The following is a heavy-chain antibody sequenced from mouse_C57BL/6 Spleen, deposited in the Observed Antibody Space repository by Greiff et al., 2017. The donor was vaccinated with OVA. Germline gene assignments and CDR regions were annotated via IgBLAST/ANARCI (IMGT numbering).Heavy chain of an antibody. CDR3: ARQGAAQATSYFDY. CDR1: GFTFSSYG. Sequence: EVNVVESGGDLVKPGGSLKLSCAASGFTFSSYGMSWVRQTPDKRLEWVATISSGGSYTYYPDSVKGRFTISRDNAKNTLYLQMSSLKSEDTSMYYCARQGAAQATSYFDYWGQGTTLTVSS. CDR2: ISSGGSYT. V-gene: IGHV5-6*01. J-gene: IGHJ2*01. D-gene: IGHD3-2*02.